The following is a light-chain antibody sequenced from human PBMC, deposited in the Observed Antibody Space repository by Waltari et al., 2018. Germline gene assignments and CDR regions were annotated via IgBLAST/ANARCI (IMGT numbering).Light chain of an antibody. J-gene: IGLJ1*01. Sequence: QLVLTRSPSASASLGASVKLTCTLSSGHSNYAIAWHQQQAEKGPRYLMKINRDGSHNKGDGIPDRFSGSTSGAERYLTISSLQSEDEADYYCQTWGAGIRVFGTGTKVTVL. CDR2: INRDGSH. CDR3: QTWGAGIRV. CDR1: SGHSNYA. V-gene: IGLV4-69*01.